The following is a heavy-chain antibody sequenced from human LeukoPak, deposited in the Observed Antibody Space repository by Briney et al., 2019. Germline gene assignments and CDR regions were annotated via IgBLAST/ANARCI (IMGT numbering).Heavy chain of an antibody. Sequence: PGGSLRLSCAVFGLTYSDAWMSWVRQAPGKGLEWVGRIKSKGGGGTTDYAAPVKGRFTISRDDSKNTLYLQMNSLEGEDTAVYYCAHVRTMTGLVLGSWGQGTLVTVSS. CDR2: IKSKGGGGTT. J-gene: IGHJ5*02. CDR1: GLTYSDAW. CDR3: AHVRTMTGLVLGS. D-gene: IGHD3-22*01. V-gene: IGHV3-15*01.